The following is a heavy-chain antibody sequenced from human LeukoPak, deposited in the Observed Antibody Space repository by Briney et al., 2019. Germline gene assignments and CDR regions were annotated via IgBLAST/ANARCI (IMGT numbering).Heavy chain of an antibody. CDR2: ISGSGGST. CDR3: GRGPRPNWNYGSAVDH. D-gene: IGHD1-7*01. J-gene: IGHJ5*02. CDR1: GFTFSSYA. V-gene: IGHV3-23*01. Sequence: GGSLRLSCAASGFTFSSYAMSWVRQAPGKGLEWVSAISGSGGSTYYADSVKGRFTISRDNSKKTMFLELAKVRPDDAAVYFCGRGPRPNWNYGSAVDHWGQGALVTVSS.